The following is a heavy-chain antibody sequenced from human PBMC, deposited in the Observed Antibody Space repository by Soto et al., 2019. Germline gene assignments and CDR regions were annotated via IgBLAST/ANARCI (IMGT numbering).Heavy chain of an antibody. J-gene: IGHJ4*02. CDR2: IYNGQYR. CDR3: ARQRYYAASDY. D-gene: IGHD3-3*01. CDR1: GGSVNNDNYY. V-gene: IGHV4-61*01. Sequence: SETLSLTCTVSGGSVNNDNYYWSWIRQPPGKGLEWIACIYNGQYRKYNPSLKSRVTISVDTSKNQFSLKLSSVTAADTAVYYCARQRYYAASDYWGQGTLVTVSS.